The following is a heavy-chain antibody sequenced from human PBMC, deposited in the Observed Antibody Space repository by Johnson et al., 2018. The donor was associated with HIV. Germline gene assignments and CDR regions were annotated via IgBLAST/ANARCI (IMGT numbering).Heavy chain of an antibody. Sequence: VQLVESGGGLVQPGRSLRLSCAASGFTFSDYYMSWIRQAPGKGLEWVSYISSGGSSIYYADSVKGRFTISRDNAKNTLYLQMNSLRAEDTAVYYCAKDREYYGSGSFYAFDIWGQGTMVTVSS. CDR2: ISSGGSSI. CDR1: GFTFSDYY. V-gene: IGHV3-11*01. D-gene: IGHD3-10*01. J-gene: IGHJ3*02. CDR3: AKDREYYGSGSFYAFDI.